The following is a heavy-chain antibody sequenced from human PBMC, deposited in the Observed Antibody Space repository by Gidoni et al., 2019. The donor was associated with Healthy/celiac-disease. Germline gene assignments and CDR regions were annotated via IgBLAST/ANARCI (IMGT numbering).Heavy chain of an antibody. V-gene: IGHV3-21*01. CDR2: ISSSSSYI. J-gene: IGHJ4*02. D-gene: IGHD3-10*01. CDR1: GSTFSSYS. Sequence: EAPLVLSGGGLVKPGGSLRPSCAASGSTFSSYSMNRVRQAPGKGLEWVSSISSSSSYIDYADSVKGRFTISRDNAKNSLYLQMNSLRAEDTAVYYCARESGGDYLDYWGQGTLVTVSS. CDR3: ARESGGDYLDY.